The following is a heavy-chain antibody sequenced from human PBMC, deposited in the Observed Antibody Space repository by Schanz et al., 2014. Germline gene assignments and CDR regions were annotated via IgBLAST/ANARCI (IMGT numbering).Heavy chain of an antibody. CDR1: GFTFTNYA. V-gene: IGHV3-23*01. CDR3: AKDHAGSDILTALGN. D-gene: IGHD3-9*01. J-gene: IGHJ4*02. CDR2: ISGSGGST. Sequence: EVHLLESGGGLVQPGGSLRLSCAASGFTFTNYAMTWVHQAPGKGLEWVSGISGSGGSTYDADSVKGRFTISRDNSKNTLYLQMNSLRAEDTAVYYCAKDHAGSDILTALGNWGQGTLVTVSS.